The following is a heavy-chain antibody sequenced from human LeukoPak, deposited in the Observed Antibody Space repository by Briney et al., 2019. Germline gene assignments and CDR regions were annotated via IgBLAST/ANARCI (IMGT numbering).Heavy chain of an antibody. CDR1: GFTFSNYG. CDR2: IWYDGSNK. V-gene: IGHV3-33*01. D-gene: IGHD4-17*01. Sequence: GRSLRLSCAASGFTFSNYGMHWVRQAPGKGLEWVAVIWYDGSNKFYADSVKGRFTISRDNSKNTLYLQMKSLRAEDTAVYCCARGRYGDVLFDYWGQGTLVTVSS. J-gene: IGHJ4*02. CDR3: ARGRYGDVLFDY.